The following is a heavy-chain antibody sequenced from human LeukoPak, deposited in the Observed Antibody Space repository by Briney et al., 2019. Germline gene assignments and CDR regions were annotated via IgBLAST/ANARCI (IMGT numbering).Heavy chain of an antibody. CDR2: IKQDGSEE. CDR1: GFTFRSYW. CDR3: ARDGLPFDY. Sequence: PGGSLRLSCEASGFTFRSYWMSWVRQAPGKGLEWVANIKQDGSEEYYVDTVKGRFTISRDNAKKSLYLQMNSLRAEDTAVYYCARDGLPFDYWGQGTLVTVSS. V-gene: IGHV3-7*03. J-gene: IGHJ4*02.